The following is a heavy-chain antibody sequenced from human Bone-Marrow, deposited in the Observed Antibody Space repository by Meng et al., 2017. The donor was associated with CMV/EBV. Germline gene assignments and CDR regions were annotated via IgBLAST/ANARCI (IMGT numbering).Heavy chain of an antibody. CDR3: ARASVVVVTATNWFDP. V-gene: IGHV4-34*01. J-gene: IGHJ5*02. Sequence: QVQLQQWGAGLLKPSETLSLTCAVYGGSFSGYYWSWIRQPPGKGLEWIGEINHSGSTNYNPSLKSRVIISVDTSKNQFSLKLSSVTAADTAVYYCARASVVVVTATNWFDPWGQGTLVTVSS. CDR2: INHSGST. D-gene: IGHD2-21*02. CDR1: GGSFSGYY.